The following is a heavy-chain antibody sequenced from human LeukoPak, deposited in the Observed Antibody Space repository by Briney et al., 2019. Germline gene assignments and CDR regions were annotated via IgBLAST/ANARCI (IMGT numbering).Heavy chain of an antibody. D-gene: IGHD2-15*01. J-gene: IGHJ4*02. CDR1: GFTFSSYA. V-gene: IGHV3-30-3*01. Sequence: GGSLRLSCAASGFTFSSYAMHWVRQAPGKGLEWVAVISYDGSNKYYADSVKGRFTISRDNSKNTLYLQMNSLRAEDTAVYYCARDIGYCSGGSCYLAYWGQGTLVTVSS. CDR3: ARDIGYCSGGSCYLAY. CDR2: ISYDGSNK.